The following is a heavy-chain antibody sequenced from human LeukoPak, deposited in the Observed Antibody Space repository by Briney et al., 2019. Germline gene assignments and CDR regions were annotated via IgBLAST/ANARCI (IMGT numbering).Heavy chain of an antibody. D-gene: IGHD3-10*01. CDR2: IWYDGSNK. CDR3: ARGAMVRGVKNLDY. V-gene: IGHV3-33*01. CDR1: GFTFSSYG. Sequence: GRPLRLSCAASGFTFSSYGMHWVRQAPGKGLEWVAVIWYDGSNKYYADSVKGRFTISRDNSKNTLYLQMNSLRAEDTAVYYCARGAMVRGVKNLDYWGQGTLVTVSS. J-gene: IGHJ4*02.